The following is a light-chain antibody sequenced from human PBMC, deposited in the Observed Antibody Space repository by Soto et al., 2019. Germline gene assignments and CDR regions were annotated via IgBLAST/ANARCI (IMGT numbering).Light chain of an antibody. CDR2: AAS. CDR1: QDSRND. CDR3: LQDYNRPYT. V-gene: IGKV1-6*01. Sequence: AIQMTQSPSSLSASVGDRVTITCRASQDSRNDLGWYQQRPGKPPKVLIYAASNLQSGVPPRFSGSGSGTDFALTITSLQPEDFATYYCLQDYNRPYTFGQGTKLEF. J-gene: IGKJ2*01.